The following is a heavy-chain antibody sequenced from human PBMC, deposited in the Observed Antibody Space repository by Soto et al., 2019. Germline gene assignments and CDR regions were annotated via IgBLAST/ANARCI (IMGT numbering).Heavy chain of an antibody. CDR1: GYTLTELS. V-gene: IGHV1-24*01. CDR3: ATATSIVGDNHY. CDR2: FDPEDGET. J-gene: IGHJ4*02. Sequence: ASVKVSCKVSGYTLTELSMHWVRQAPGKGLEWMGGFDPEDGETIYAQKFQGRVTMTEDTSTDTAYMELSSLRSEDTAVYYCATATSIVGDNHYWGQVTLVTVSS. D-gene: IGHD1-26*01.